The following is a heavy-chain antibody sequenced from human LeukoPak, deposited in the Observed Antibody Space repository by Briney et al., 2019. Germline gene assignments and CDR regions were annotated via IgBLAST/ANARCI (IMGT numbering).Heavy chain of an antibody. CDR1: GYSSTSYW. V-gene: IGHV5-51*01. J-gene: IGHJ6*04. D-gene: IGHD2-15*01. CDR2: IYPGDSDT. Sequence: GESLKISCKGSGYSSTSYWIGWVRQMPGKGLEWMGIIYPGDSDTRYSPSFQGQVTISADKSISTAYLQWSSLKASDTAMYYCARLGHCSGGSCWPRYYYYYGMDVWGKGTTVTVSS. CDR3: ARLGHCSGGSCWPRYYYYYGMDV.